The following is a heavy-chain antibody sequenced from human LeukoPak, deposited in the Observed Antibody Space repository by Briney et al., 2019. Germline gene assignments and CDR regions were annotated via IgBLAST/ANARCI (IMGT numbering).Heavy chain of an antibody. V-gene: IGHV3-30*02. J-gene: IGHJ4*02. CDR1: GFTFSSYG. CDR3: ASMLGYCSGGSCSVVDY. Sequence: PGGSLRLSCAASGFTFSSYGMHWVRQAPGKGLEWVAFIRYGGSNKYYADSVKGRFTISRDNSKNTLYLQMDSLRAEDTAVYYCASMLGYCSGGSCSVVDYWGQGTLVTVSS. CDR2: IRYGGSNK. D-gene: IGHD2-15*01.